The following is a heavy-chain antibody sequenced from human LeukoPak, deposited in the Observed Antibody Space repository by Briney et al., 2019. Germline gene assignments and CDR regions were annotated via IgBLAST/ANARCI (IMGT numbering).Heavy chain of an antibody. CDR2: VNHSGST. J-gene: IGHJ3*02. CDR3: ARTNTYYYDSSGYPFDAFDI. V-gene: IGHV4-34*01. Sequence: PSETLSLTCAVYGGSFSGYYWSWIRQPPGKGLEWIGEVNHSGSTNYNPSLKSRVTISVDTSKNQFSLKLSSVTAADTAVYYCARTNTYYYDSSGYPFDAFDIWGQGTMVTVSS. CDR1: GGSFSGYY. D-gene: IGHD3-22*01.